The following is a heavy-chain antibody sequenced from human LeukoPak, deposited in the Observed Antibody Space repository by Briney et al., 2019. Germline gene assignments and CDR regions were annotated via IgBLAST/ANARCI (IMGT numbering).Heavy chain of an antibody. CDR2: IYYSGST. J-gene: IGHJ4*02. D-gene: IGHD5-24*01. CDR3: ASQEMATIPVLDY. Sequence: SETLSLTCTVSGGSISSSSYYWGWIRQPPRKGLEWIGSIYYSGSTYYNPSLKSRVTISVDTSKNQFSLKLSSVTAADTAVYYCASQEMATIPVLDYWGQGTLVTVSS. CDR1: GGSISSSSYY. V-gene: IGHV4-39*07.